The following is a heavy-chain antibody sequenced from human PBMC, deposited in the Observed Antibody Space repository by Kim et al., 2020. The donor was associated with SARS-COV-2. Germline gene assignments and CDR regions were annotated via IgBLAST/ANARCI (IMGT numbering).Heavy chain of an antibody. D-gene: IGHD3-10*01. CDR1: GGSISSSSYY. Sequence: SETLSLTCSVSGGSISSSSYYWGWIRQPPGKGLEWIGSIYYSGITHYNPSLKSRVTISIDTSKNQFSLNLSSVTAADTAMYYCAMGFGLWFGNANFDYLG. V-gene: IGHV4-39*07. CDR2: IYYSGIT. J-gene: IGHJ4*01. CDR3: AMGFGLWFGNANFDY.